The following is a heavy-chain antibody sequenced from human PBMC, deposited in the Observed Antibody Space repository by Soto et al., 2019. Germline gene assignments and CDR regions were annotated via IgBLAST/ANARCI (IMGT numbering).Heavy chain of an antibody. CDR2: LGTAGDT. D-gene: IGHD6-19*01. CDR3: AREGGSSGSFDY. V-gene: IGHV3-13*01. Sequence: EVQVVESGGGLVQPGGSLRLSCAASGFTFSSYDMHWVRQATGKGLEWVSALGTAGDTYYPGSVKGRFTISRENAKNSLYLQMNSLRAGDTDVYYCAREGGSSGSFDYWGQGTLVTVSS. CDR1: GFTFSSYD. J-gene: IGHJ4*02.